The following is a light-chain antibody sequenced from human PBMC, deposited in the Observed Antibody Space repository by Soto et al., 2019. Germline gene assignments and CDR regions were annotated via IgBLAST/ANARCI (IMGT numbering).Light chain of an antibody. J-gene: IGKJ1*01. CDR3: QQYDSHPGT. Sequence: DIRMTQSPSTLPASVGDRVTITCRASQNINRWLAWYQQKPGKAPRLLIKTASSLESWVPSRFSGSGSETDFSLTISSLQPDDFATYYCQQYDSHPGTFGQGTKEEIK. CDR1: QNINRW. CDR2: TAS. V-gene: IGKV1-5*03.